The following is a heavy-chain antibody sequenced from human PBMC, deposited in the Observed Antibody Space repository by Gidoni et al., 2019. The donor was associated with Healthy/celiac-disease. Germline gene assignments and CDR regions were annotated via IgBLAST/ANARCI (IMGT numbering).Heavy chain of an antibody. J-gene: IGHJ5*02. CDR3: ARGAETTYYDFWSGYYSWFDP. D-gene: IGHD3-3*01. V-gene: IGHV4-59*01. CDR1: GGSISSYY. Sequence: QVQLQESGPGLVKPSETLSLTCTVSGGSISSYYWSWIRQPPGKGLEWIGYIYYSGSTNYNPSLKSRVTISVDTSKNQFSLKLSSLTAADTAVYYCARGAETTYYDFWSGYYSWFDPWGQGTLVTVSS. CDR2: IYYSGST.